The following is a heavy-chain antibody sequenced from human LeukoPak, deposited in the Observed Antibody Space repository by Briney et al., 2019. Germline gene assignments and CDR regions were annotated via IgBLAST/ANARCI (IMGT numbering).Heavy chain of an antibody. CDR3: AKSSVGEGRIIPSGYFDK. J-gene: IGHJ4*02. D-gene: IGHD2-15*01. Sequence: GGSLRLSCAASGFTFSSYWMSWVRQPPGKGLEWVANIKQDGSEKYYVDSVKGRFTISRDNAQNSLYLQMNSLRAEDTAVYYCAKSSVGEGRIIPSGYFDKWGQGTLVTVSS. V-gene: IGHV3-7*05. CDR1: GFTFSSYW. CDR2: IKQDGSEK.